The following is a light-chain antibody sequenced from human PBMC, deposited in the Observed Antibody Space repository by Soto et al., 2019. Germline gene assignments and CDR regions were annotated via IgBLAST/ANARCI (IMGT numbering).Light chain of an antibody. CDR2: QDS. J-gene: IGLJ1*01. Sequence: SYELTQPPSVSVSPGQTASITCSGDKLGDKYACWYQQKPGQSLVLVIYQDSKRPSGIPERFSGSNSGNTATLTISGTQAMDEADYYCQAWDSTLGVFGTGTKLTVL. CDR1: KLGDKY. CDR3: QAWDSTLGV. V-gene: IGLV3-1*01.